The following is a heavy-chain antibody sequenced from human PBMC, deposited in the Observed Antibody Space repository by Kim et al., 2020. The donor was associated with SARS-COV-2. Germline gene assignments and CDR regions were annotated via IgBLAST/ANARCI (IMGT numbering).Heavy chain of an antibody. CDR3: ARDPLPYVDIVATIIEGAFDI. D-gene: IGHD5-12*01. J-gene: IGHJ3*02. CDR1: GDSVSSNSAA. CDR2: TYYRSKWYN. Sequence: SQTLSLTCAISGDSVSSNSAAWNWIRQSPSRGLEWLGRTYYRSKWYNDYAVSVKSRITINPDTSKNQFSLQLNSVTPEDTAVYYCARDPLPYVDIVATIIEGAFDIWGQGTMVTVSS. V-gene: IGHV6-1*01.